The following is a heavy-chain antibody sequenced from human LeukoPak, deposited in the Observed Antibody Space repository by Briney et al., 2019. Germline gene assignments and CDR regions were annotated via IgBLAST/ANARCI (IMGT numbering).Heavy chain of an antibody. V-gene: IGHV3-49*04. CDR1: GFTFGDYA. CDR2: IRSKAYGGTT. D-gene: IGHD3-10*01. CDR3: TRGGNYYGSGSYYEDLDY. J-gene: IGHJ4*02. Sequence: GGSLRLSCKASGFTFGDYAMSWVRQAPGKGLEWVGFIRSKAYGGTTEYAASVKGRFTISRDDSKSIAYLQMNSLKTEDTAVYYCTRGGNYYGSGSYYEDLDYWGQGTLVTVSS.